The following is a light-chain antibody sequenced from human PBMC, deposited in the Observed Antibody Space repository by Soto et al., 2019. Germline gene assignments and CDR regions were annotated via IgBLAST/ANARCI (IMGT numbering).Light chain of an antibody. CDR2: GAS. CDR3: QQYDSSPLT. J-gene: IGKJ4*02. Sequence: EIVLTQSPGTLSLSRGERATLSCRASQSVRSSHLAWYQQKPGQAPRLLIYGASSRATGIPDMFSGSGSGTDFTLTISRLEPEDCAVYYCQQYDSSPLTFGGGTKVDLK. V-gene: IGKV3-20*01. CDR1: QSVRSSH.